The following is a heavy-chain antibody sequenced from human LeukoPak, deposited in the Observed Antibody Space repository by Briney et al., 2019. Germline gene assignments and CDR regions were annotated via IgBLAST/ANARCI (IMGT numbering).Heavy chain of an antibody. D-gene: IGHD3-3*01. V-gene: IGHV3-74*01. J-gene: IGHJ5*02. CDR3: TRGFDWFDP. CDR1: GFTFSTYW. CDR2: INSDGSST. Sequence: PGGSLRLSCAASGFTFSTYWMHWVRQAPGKGLVWVSRINSDGSSTAYADFVKGQFTISRDNAKNTLYLQMNSLRVEDTAMYYCTRGFDWFDPWGQGTLVTVSS.